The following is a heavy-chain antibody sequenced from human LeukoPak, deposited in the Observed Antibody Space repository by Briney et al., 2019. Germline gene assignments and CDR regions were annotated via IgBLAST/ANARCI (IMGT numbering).Heavy chain of an antibody. J-gene: IGHJ3*02. CDR3: TRLQTTSRWAPFDI. Sequence: GGSLRLSCAASGFTFRNYWMSWVRQAPGMGLEWVANIKQDGSEEYYGDSVQGRFSISRDNPKKVLHLQMDSLRAEDTAVYFCTRLQTTSRWAPFDIWGQGTMVAVST. V-gene: IGHV3-7*01. CDR2: IKQDGSEE. CDR1: GFTFRNYW. D-gene: IGHD4-23*01.